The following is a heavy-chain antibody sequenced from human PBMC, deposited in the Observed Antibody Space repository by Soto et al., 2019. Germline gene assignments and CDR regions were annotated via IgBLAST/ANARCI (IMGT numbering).Heavy chain of an antibody. CDR3: ARDHDRDYYDSSGYHYYYGMDV. V-gene: IGHV3-33*01. J-gene: IGHJ6*02. Sequence: GGSLRLSXAASGFTFSSYGMHWVRQAPGKGLEWVAVIWYDGSNKYYADSVKGRFTISRDNSKNTLYLQMNSLRAEDTAVYYCARDHDRDYYDSSGYHYYYGMDVWGQGTTVTVSS. CDR2: IWYDGSNK. D-gene: IGHD3-22*01. CDR1: GFTFSSYG.